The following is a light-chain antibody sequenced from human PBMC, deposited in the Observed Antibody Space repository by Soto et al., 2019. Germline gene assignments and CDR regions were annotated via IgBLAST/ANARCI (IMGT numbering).Light chain of an antibody. CDR2: GAT. J-gene: IGKJ2*01. Sequence: EIVLTQSPGTLSLSPGERATLSCRASQSVSSSYLAWYQQKPGQAPRLLIYGATSRATGMPDRFSGSGSGTDCTLTISKLEPEDFALYYCQQYGSSPPYTFGQGTKLEIK. CDR3: QQYGSSPPYT. V-gene: IGKV3-20*01. CDR1: QSVSSSY.